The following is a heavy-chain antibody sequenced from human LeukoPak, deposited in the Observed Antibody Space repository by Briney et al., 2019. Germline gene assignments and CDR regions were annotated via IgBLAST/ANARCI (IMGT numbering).Heavy chain of an antibody. D-gene: IGHD3-10*01. CDR1: GFTFSSYG. J-gene: IGHJ6*02. CDR2: IWYDGSNK. Sequence: GGSLRLSCAASGFTFSSYGMHWVRQAPGKGLEWVAVIWYDGSNKYYADSVKGRFTISRDNSKNTLYLQMNSLRAEDTAVYYCASPGGGSGSSSALYGMDVWGQGTTVTVSS. CDR3: ASPGGGSGSSSALYGMDV. V-gene: IGHV3-33*01.